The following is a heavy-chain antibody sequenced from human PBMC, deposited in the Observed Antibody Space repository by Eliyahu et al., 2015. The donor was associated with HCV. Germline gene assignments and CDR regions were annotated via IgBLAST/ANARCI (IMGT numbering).Heavy chain of an antibody. D-gene: IGHD2-15*01. CDR1: GLTFSSSE. CDR2: ISSSGTFT. CDR3: ASVVVVAAYTYFAP. J-gene: IGHJ5*02. Sequence: ELQLVESGGDLVQPGGSLRLLCRGSGLTFSSSEINWVRQAPGKGLXWVAYISSSGTFTYYADSVKGRITVSRDNAKNSVYLQMTSLRVEDTAVYYCASVVVVAAYTYFAPWGQGTTVTVSS. V-gene: IGHV3-48*03.